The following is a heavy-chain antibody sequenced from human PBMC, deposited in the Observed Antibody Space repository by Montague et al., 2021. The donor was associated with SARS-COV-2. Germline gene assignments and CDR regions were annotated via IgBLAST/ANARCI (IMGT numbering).Heavy chain of an antibody. CDR1: GDSVVSNSVA. J-gene: IGHJ4*02. CDR3: VRYSGWFYFDF. D-gene: IGHD6-19*01. Sequence: CAISGDSVVSNSVAWSWHRQSPSRGIEWLGRTYYRSKWYSDYAPSVRGRLTVNPDASKNEFSLELNYVTPEDTAVYYCVRYSGWFYFDFWGQGTLVTVSS. CDR2: TYYRSKWYS. V-gene: IGHV6-1*01.